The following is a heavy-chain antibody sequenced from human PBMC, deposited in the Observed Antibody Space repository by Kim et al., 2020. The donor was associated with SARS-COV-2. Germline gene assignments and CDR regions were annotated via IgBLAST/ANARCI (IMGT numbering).Heavy chain of an antibody. Sequence: ASVKVSCKASGYTFTGYYMHWVRQAPGQGLEWMGWINPNSGGTNYAQKFQGRVTMTRDTSISTAYMELSRLRSDDTAVYYCAIGVLLWFGELLPYDYWGQGTLVTVSS. J-gene: IGHJ4*02. V-gene: IGHV1-2*02. CDR2: INPNSGGT. CDR3: AIGVLLWFGELLPYDY. D-gene: IGHD3-10*01. CDR1: GYTFTGYY.